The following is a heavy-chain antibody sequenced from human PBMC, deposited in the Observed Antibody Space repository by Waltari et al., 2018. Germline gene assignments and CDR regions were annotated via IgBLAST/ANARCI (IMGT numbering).Heavy chain of an antibody. D-gene: IGHD3-22*01. V-gene: IGHV3-74*03. CDR1: GFTFSNSW. CDR2: INSDGSTT. J-gene: IGHJ4*02. Sequence: EVQLVESGGGLVQPGGSLRLSCEGSGFTFSNSWVHWVRQAPGKGLEWLSRINSDGSTTKYADSVKGRFTSARDNAKNTLYLEMNSLRAEDTAVYYCARAGYYRFDYWGQGTLVTVSS. CDR3: ARAGYYRFDY.